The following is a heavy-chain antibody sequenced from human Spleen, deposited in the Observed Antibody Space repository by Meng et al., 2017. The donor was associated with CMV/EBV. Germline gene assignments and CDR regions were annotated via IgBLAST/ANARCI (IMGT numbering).Heavy chain of an antibody. J-gene: IGHJ5*02. CDR2: IRYDGSNK. CDR1: GFTFSSYG. D-gene: IGHD6-6*01. V-gene: IGHV3-30*02. CDR3: ARPAEVYTTSSLRFDP. Sequence: GGSLRLSCAASGFTFSSYGMHWVRQAPGKGLEWVAFIRYDGSNKYYADSVKGRFTISRDNSKNTLYLQMNSLRAEDTAVYYCARPAEVYTTSSLRFDPWGRGTLVTVSS.